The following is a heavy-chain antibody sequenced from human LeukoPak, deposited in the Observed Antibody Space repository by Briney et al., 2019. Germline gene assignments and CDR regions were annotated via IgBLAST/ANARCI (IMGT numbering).Heavy chain of an antibody. J-gene: IGHJ6*03. D-gene: IGHD3-16*01. V-gene: IGHV4-4*02. CDR3: AGGHRHFYSYYFMDV. Sequence: SETLSLTCVVSGGSISSLNWWSWVCQPPGKGLEWIGEIYHSGNINSNPSLTSRVTISLDESKNQFSLKVTSVTAADTAVYYCAGGHRHFYSYYFMDVWGKGTTVTVSS. CDR1: GGSISSLNW. CDR2: IYHSGNI.